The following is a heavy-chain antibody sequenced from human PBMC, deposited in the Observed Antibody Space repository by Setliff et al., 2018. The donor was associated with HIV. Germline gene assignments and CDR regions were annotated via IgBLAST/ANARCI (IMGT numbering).Heavy chain of an antibody. CDR3: ARGFTAAAGPTGY. V-gene: IGHV3-30*02. J-gene: IGHJ4*02. CDR2: VRFDGNDK. CDR1: GIIFSNYG. D-gene: IGHD6-13*01. Sequence: GGSLRLSCAASGIIFSNYGMHWVRQAPGKGLEWVAYVRFDGNDKYYRDSVKGRFTISRDNHKKTLSLQMNSLRGDDTAVYYCARGFTAAAGPTGYWGQGTLVTVSS.